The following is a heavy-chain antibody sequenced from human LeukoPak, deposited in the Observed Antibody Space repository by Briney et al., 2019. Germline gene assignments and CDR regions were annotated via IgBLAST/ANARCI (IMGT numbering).Heavy chain of an antibody. D-gene: IGHD6-13*01. CDR3: AKDTTEYSSSNVYYMDV. J-gene: IGHJ6*03. V-gene: IGHV3-23*01. Sequence: PGGSLRLSCAASGFTFSSDAMSWVRQAPGKGLEWVSAISGSGGSTYYADSVKGRSTISSDNSKNTLYLQMNSVRAEDTAVYYCAKDTTEYSSSNVYYMDVWGKGTTVTVSS. CDR2: ISGSGGST. CDR1: GFTFSSDA.